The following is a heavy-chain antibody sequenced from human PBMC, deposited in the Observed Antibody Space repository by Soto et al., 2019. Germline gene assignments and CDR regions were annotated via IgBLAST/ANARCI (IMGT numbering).Heavy chain of an antibody. V-gene: IGHV3-23*01. CDR3: AKGGYEYESSDTDAFDI. D-gene: IGHD3-22*01. J-gene: IGHJ3*02. Sequence: EVQLLESGGGLVQPGGSLRLSCAACGFTFSSYAMSWVRQAPGKGLEWVSALSGSGDSTYYADSVKGRFTISRDNSKNTLYLQMNSLRPEDTAVYHCAKGGYEYESSDTDAFDIWGQGTMVTVSS. CDR2: LSGSGDST. CDR1: GFTFSSYA.